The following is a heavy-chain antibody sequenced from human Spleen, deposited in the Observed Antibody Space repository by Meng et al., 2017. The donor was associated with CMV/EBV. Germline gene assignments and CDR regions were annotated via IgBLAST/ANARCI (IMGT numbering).Heavy chain of an antibody. D-gene: IGHD6-19*01. CDR1: GFIFSSYA. J-gene: IGHJ6*02. V-gene: IGHV3-33*06. CDR2: VYYDGSNQ. Sequence: GESLKISCAPSGFIFSSYAMHWVRQAPGKGLEWVALVYYDGSNQYYSDSVRGRFNISRDNSKNTLFLQMNSLRGEDTGVYYCAKDRVARWLAAEVDYYGMDAWGQGTTVTVS. CDR3: AKDRVARWLAAEVDYYGMDA.